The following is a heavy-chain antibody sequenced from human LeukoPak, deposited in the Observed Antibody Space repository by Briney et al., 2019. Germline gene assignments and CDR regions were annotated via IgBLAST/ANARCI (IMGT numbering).Heavy chain of an antibody. CDR2: IIPIFGTA. D-gene: IGHD3-10*01. V-gene: IGHV1-69*06. CDR3: TRARDQITMVRGVIITGAFDI. J-gene: IGHJ3*02. Sequence: SVKVSCKASGGTFSSYAISWVRQAPGQGLEWMGGIIPIFGTANYAQKFQGRVTITADKSTSTAYMELSSLRSEDTAVYYCTRARDQITMVRGVIITGAFDIWGQGTMVTVSS. CDR1: GGTFSSYA.